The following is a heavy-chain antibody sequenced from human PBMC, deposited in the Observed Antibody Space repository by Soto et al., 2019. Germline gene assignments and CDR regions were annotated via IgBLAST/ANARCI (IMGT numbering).Heavy chain of an antibody. CDR1: GDTFTFYS. CDR2: INPILSMS. Sequence: QVQLVQSGAEVKRPGSSVKVSCKASGDTFTFYSINWVRQAPGLGLEWMGRINPILSMSNYAQRFQGRVTMTADKSTSTAYMELRSLRSEDVAFYYCASCNGSGYRAFDYWGQGALVTVSS. J-gene: IGHJ4*02. V-gene: IGHV1-69*02. CDR3: ASCNGSGYRAFDY. D-gene: IGHD3-10*01.